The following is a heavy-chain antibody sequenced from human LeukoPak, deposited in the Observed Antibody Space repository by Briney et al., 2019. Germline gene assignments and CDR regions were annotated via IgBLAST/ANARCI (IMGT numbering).Heavy chain of an antibody. CDR2: VYTSGST. CDR3: ARLQWLSTPFFDY. CDR1: GASISSGSYY. V-gene: IGHV4-61*02. Sequence: SQTLSLTCTVSGASISSGSYYRSWIRQPAGKGLEWIGRVYTSGSTNYNPSLKSRVNISLDTPKNQFSLKLISVTAADTAVYFCARLQWLSTPFFDYWGQGTLVTVSS. J-gene: IGHJ4*02. D-gene: IGHD6-19*01.